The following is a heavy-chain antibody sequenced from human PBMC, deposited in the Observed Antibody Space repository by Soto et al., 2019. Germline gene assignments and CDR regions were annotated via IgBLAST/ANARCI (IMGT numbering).Heavy chain of an antibody. V-gene: IGHV1-18*04. CDR2: SSAYNGNT. D-gene: IGHD1-26*01. J-gene: IGHJ6*01. CDR3: ARDSRVGANTDYGMDV. Sequence: EKVSSKASRYNLTRHGISWVRKPPEQGIEWMGRSSAYNGNTSYAQKLQGRVTMTTDSSRRTSYMGLRSRRYDDTAVYYCARDSRVGANTDYGMDVWRQGTTGTISS. CDR1: RYNLTRHG.